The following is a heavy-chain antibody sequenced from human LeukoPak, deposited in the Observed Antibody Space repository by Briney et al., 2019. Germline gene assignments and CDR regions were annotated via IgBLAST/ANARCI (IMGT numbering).Heavy chain of an antibody. CDR2: INHSGST. V-gene: IGHV4-34*01. D-gene: IGHD5-12*01. CDR1: GGSLSGYY. J-gene: IGHJ4*02. CDR3: ARGEWLRSWFGY. Sequence: PAETLSLTCAVYGGSLSGYYWSWIRQPPGKGLEWIGEINHSGSTNYNPSLKSRVTISVDTSKNQFSLKLSSVTAADTAVYYCARGEWLRSWFGYWGQGTLVTVSS.